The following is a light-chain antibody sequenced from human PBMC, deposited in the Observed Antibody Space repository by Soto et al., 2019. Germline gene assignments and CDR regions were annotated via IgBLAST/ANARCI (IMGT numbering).Light chain of an antibody. J-gene: IGKJ1*01. V-gene: IGKV3-20*01. CDR2: GAS. CDR1: QSVASNN. Sequence: EIVLTQCPGTLSLSPGERATLSCRASQSVASNNLAWYQQKPGQSPRLLIYGASSRARGIPDRFTGSGSGTDFILTISRLEPEDFAVYYCQQYGSSPRTFGQGTRVEIK. CDR3: QQYGSSPRT.